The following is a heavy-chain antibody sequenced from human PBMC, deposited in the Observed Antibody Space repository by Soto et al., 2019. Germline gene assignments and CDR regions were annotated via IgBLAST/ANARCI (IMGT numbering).Heavy chain of an antibody. CDR1: GFTFSSYG. CDR2: ISYDGSNK. Sequence: GGSLRLSCAASGFTFSSYGMHWVRQAPGKGLERVAVISYDGSNKYYADSVKGRFTISRDNSKNTLYLQMNSLRAEDTAVYYCAKDRDDFWSGYYLMDVWGQGTTVTVSS. V-gene: IGHV3-30*18. J-gene: IGHJ6*02. CDR3: AKDRDDFWSGYYLMDV. D-gene: IGHD3-3*01.